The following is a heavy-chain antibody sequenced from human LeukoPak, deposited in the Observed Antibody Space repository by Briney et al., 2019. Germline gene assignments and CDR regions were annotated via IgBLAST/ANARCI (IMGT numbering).Heavy chain of an antibody. Sequence: GGSLQISCKGSGYSFSRYWIGRVRQMPGKGLEWMGIIYPGDSDTTYSPAFQGQVTISADKSISTAYLQWARLKASDTAMYYCVRHTGWFDPWGQGTLVTVSS. J-gene: IGHJ5*02. CDR2: IYPGDSDT. D-gene: IGHD2-8*02. V-gene: IGHV5-51*01. CDR3: VRHTGWFDP. CDR1: GYSFSRYW.